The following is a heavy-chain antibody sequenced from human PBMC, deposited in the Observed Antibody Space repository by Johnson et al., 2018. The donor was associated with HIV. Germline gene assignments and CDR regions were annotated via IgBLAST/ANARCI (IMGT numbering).Heavy chain of an antibody. D-gene: IGHD6-6*01. CDR1: GFTFSSYA. CDR3: ARVPGGAARAGGGAFDI. J-gene: IGHJ3*02. Sequence: VQVVESGGGVVQPGRSLRLSCAASGFTFSSYAMHWVRQAPGKGLEWVAVISYDGSNKYYADSVKGRFTISRDNSKNTLYLQMNSLGAEDTAVYYCARVPGGAARAGGGAFDIWGQGTMVTVSS. V-gene: IGHV3-30-3*01. CDR2: ISYDGSNK.